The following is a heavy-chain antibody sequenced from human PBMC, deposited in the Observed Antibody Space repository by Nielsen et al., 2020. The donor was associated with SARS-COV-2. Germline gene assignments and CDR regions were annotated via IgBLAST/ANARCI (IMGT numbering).Heavy chain of an antibody. Sequence: GESLKISCAASGFTFSSYGMHWVRQAPGKGLEWVAVISYDGSNKYYADSVKGRFTISRDNSKNTLYLQMNSLRAEDTAVYYCAKDFYYYDSSGPVDYWGQGTLVTVSS. CDR3: AKDFYYYDSSGPVDY. CDR2: ISYDGSNK. D-gene: IGHD3-22*01. J-gene: IGHJ4*02. CDR1: GFTFSSYG. V-gene: IGHV3-30*18.